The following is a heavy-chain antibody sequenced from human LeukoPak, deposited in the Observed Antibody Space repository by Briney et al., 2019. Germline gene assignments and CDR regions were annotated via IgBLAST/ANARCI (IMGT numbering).Heavy chain of an antibody. J-gene: IGHJ4*02. CDR3: ARTRSGYSTLGY. V-gene: IGHV4-59*01. CDR1: GDSISPYY. CDR2: VFYTGST. Sequence: PSGTLSLTRTVSGDSISPYYWSWIRQPPGGGLEWIGYVFYTGSTNYNPSLKSRVTISVDTSRNQFSLKLTSVTAADTAVYYCARTRSGYSTLGYWGQGTLVTVSS. D-gene: IGHD1-26*01.